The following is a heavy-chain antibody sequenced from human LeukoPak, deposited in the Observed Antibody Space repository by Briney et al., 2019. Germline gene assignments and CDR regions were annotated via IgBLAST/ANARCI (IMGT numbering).Heavy chain of an antibody. V-gene: IGHV4-34*01. Sequence: SETLSLTCAVYGGSFSGYYWSWIRQPPGKGLEWIGEINHSGSTNYNPSLKSRVTISVDTSNNQFSLNLSSVTAADTAVYYCARNLAFDIWGQGTMVTVSS. CDR1: GGSFSGYY. CDR2: INHSGST. CDR3: ARNLAFDI. J-gene: IGHJ3*02.